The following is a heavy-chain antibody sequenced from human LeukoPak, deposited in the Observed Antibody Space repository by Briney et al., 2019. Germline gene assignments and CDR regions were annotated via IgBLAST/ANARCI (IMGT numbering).Heavy chain of an antibody. D-gene: IGHD1-1*01. CDR2: ISSSSGST. V-gene: IGHV3-23*01. CDR1: GFTFSNYA. J-gene: IGHJ3*02. Sequence: GGSLRLSCAASGFTFSNYAMSWVRQAPGKGLEWVSAISSSSGSTFYADSVKGRFTISRDNSKKTLYLQMNSLRAEDTAVYYCARGAPTTPTDLHIFDIWGQGTVVTVSS. CDR3: ARGAPTTPTDLHIFDI.